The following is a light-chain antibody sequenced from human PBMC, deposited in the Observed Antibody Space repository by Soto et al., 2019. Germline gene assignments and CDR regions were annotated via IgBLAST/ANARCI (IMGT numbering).Light chain of an antibody. J-gene: IGKJ1*01. CDR1: RTISSW. Sequence: DIQMTQSPSTLSGSVGDRVTITCRASRTISSWLAWYQQKPGKAPKLLIYKASTLKSGVPSRFSGSGSGTEFTLTISSLQPDDFATYYCQLYNSYSEAFGQGTKVELK. CDR2: KAS. CDR3: QLYNSYSEA. V-gene: IGKV1-5*03.